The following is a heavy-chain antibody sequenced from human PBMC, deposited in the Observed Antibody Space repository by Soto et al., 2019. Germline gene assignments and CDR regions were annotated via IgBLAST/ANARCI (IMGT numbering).Heavy chain of an antibody. V-gene: IGHV3-23*01. CDR2: ISGSGGST. CDR3: AKDSRDRIRGIYYYYYGMDA. J-gene: IGHJ6*02. CDR1: GFTFSSYA. Sequence: PGGSLRLSCAASGFTFSSYAMSWVRRAPGKGLEWVSAISGSGGSTYYADSAKGRFTISRDNSKNTLYLQMNSLRAEDTAVYYCAKDSRDRIRGIYYYYYGMDAWGQGTTVTVTS. D-gene: IGHD5-18*01.